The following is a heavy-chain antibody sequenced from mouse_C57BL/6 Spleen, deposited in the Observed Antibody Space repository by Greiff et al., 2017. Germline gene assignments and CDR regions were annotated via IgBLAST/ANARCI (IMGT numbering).Heavy chain of an antibody. J-gene: IGHJ1*03. V-gene: IGHV3-1*01. Sequence: VQLKESGPGMVKPSQSLSLTCTVTGYSITSGYDWHWIRHFPGNKLEWMGYISYSGSTNYNPSLKSRISITHDTSKNHFFLKLNSVTTEDTATYYCAREDGNLWYFDVWGTGTTVTVSS. CDR3: AREDGNLWYFDV. D-gene: IGHD2-1*01. CDR1: GYSITSGYD. CDR2: ISYSGST.